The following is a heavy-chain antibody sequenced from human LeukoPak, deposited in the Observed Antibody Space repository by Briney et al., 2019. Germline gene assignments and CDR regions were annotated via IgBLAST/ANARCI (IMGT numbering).Heavy chain of an antibody. CDR1: GGTFSRYA. V-gene: IGHV1-69*05. D-gene: IGHD3-3*01. CDR3: ATGHHYDFWSGYYNYYYYMDV. Sequence: AASVKVSCKASGGTFSRYAVSWVRQAPGQGLEWMGGIIPIFGTANYAQKFQGRVTITTDESTSTAYMELSSLRSEDTAVYYCATGHHYDFWSGYYNYYYYMDVWGKGTTVTVSS. J-gene: IGHJ6*03. CDR2: IIPIFGTA.